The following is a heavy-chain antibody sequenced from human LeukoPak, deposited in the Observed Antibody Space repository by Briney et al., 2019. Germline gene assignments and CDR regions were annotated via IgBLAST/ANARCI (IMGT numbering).Heavy chain of an antibody. CDR3: AKDIEPISSNWDASDV. J-gene: IGHJ3*01. Sequence: GGSLRLSCAASGFTFSSYAMSWVRQAAGKGLEWVSAIYGSGGSTYYADSVKGRFTISRDNSKNTLYLQMNSLRADDTAVYYCAKDIEPISSNWDASDVWGQGTMVTVSS. CDR2: IYGSGGST. D-gene: IGHD6-13*01. V-gene: IGHV3-23*01. CDR1: GFTFSSYA.